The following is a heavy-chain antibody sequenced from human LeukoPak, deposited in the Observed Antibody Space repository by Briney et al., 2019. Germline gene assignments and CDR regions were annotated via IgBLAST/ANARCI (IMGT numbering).Heavy chain of an antibody. CDR2: IRSKVYGETK. V-gene: IGHV3-49*03. Sequence: GGSLRLSCTASGFTFGDYAVTWFRQAPGKGLEWVGFIRSKVYGETKEYAASGKGRFNVSRDDSKSIGYLQMNSLKTEDTAVYYCVRDGELPLFDYWGQGTLVTVSS. CDR1: GFTFGDYA. D-gene: IGHD1-7*01. J-gene: IGHJ4*02. CDR3: VRDGELPLFDY.